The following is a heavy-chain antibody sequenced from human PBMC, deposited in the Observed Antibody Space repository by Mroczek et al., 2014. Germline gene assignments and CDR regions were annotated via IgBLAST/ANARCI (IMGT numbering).Heavy chain of an antibody. D-gene: IGHD3-22*01. CDR1: GGSISSGGYY. CDR2: IYYSGST. Sequence: QVQLQQSGPGLVKPSQTLSLTCTVSGGSISSGGYYWSWIRQHPGKGLEWIGYIYYSGSTYYNPSLKSRVTISVDTSKNQFSLKLSSVTAADTAVYYCASSYYYDSSGYYYQFDYWGQGTLVTVSS. J-gene: IGHJ4*02. CDR3: ASSYYYDSSGYYYQFDY. V-gene: IGHV4-31*03.